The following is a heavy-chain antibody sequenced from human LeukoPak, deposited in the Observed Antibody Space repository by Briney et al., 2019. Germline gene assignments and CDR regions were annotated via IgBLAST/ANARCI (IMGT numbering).Heavy chain of an antibody. CDR3: ARDGSGYSDPVDY. D-gene: IGHD3-22*01. CDR2: IKQDGSEK. Sequence: PGGSLRLSCAASGFTFSSYAMSWVRQAPGKGLEWVANIKQDGSEKYYVDSVKGRFTISRDNAKNSLYLQMNSLRAEDTAVYYCARDGSGYSDPVDYWGQGTLVTVSS. CDR1: GFTFSSYA. J-gene: IGHJ4*02. V-gene: IGHV3-7*01.